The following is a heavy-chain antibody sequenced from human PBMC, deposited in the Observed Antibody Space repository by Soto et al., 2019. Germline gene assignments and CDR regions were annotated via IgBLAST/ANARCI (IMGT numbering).Heavy chain of an antibody. J-gene: IGHJ3*02. CDR3: ATYSKFFQI. V-gene: IGHV4-30-2*01. CDR1: VGYISVGYYS. D-gene: IGHD4-4*01. CDR2: IYNSGST. Sequence: ASETLSLTCAVSVGYISVGYYSWSWIRQPPGKGLEWIGFIYNSGSTYYNWSLKSRVTISVDRSKNHFFLNLTSVTAADTAVYYCATYSKFFQIWGQGTKVTGSS.